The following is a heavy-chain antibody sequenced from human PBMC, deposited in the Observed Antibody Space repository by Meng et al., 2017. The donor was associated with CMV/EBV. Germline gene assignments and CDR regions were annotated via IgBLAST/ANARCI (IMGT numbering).Heavy chain of an antibody. J-gene: IGHJ2*01. CDR1: GGTLSSYV. CDR3: ARGYYDSSGYNFDL. Sequence: HGQLVELGGGDEKAGFSVEVARKATGGTLSSYVISWGRQAPGQGLEWMGGIIPIFGTANYAQKFQGRVTITADESTSTAYMELSSLRSEDTAVYYCARGYYDSSGYNFDLWGRGTLVTVSS. V-gene: IGHV1-69*01. CDR2: IIPIFGTA. D-gene: IGHD3-22*01.